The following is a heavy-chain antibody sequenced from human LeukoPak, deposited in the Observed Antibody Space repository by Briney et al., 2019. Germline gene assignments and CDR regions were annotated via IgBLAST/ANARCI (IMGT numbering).Heavy chain of an antibody. CDR1: GFTFSSYS. Sequence: GRSLRLSCAASGFTFSSYSMNWVRQAPGKGLEWVSSISSSSSFIYYADSVKGRFTISRDNAKNSLYLQMNSLRAEDTAVYYCARDGYSSGRPPYYFDYWGQGTLVTVSS. CDR2: ISSSSSFI. J-gene: IGHJ4*02. V-gene: IGHV3-21*01. D-gene: IGHD6-19*01. CDR3: ARDGYSSGRPPYYFDY.